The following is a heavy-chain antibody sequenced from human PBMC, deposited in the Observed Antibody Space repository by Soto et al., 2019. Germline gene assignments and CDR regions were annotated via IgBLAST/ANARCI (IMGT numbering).Heavy chain of an antibody. D-gene: IGHD3-16*01. CDR3: ARGSGGWGSDAFDI. Sequence: GASVKVSCKASGYTFTSYDINWVRQATRQGLEWMGWMNPNSGNTGYAQKFQGRVTMTRNASISTAYMELSSLRSEDTAVYYCARGSGGWGSDAFDIWGQGTMVTVSS. CDR2: MNPNSGNT. CDR1: GYTFTSYD. J-gene: IGHJ3*02. V-gene: IGHV1-8*01.